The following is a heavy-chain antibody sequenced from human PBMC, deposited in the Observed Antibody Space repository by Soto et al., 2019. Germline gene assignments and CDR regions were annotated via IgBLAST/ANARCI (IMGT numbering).Heavy chain of an antibody. CDR1: GFSVSTSGVG. V-gene: IGHV2-5*02. CDR2: IYWDNDK. D-gene: IGHD2-15*01. J-gene: IGHJ6*02. Sequence: SGPTLVNPTQTLTLICTFSGFSVSTSGVGVAWIRQSPGKALEWLALIYWDNDKRYSPFLQSRVTITKDTSKNQVVLTMTNMDPVDTATYYCAHKGGRGAGMDVWGQGTTVTVSS. CDR3: AHKGGRGAGMDV.